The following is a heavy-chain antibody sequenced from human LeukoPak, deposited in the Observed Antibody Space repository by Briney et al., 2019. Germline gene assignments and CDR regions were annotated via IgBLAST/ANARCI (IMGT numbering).Heavy chain of an antibody. Sequence: GGSLRPSCAASGFTFSSYWMHWVRHTPGKGLVWVSRIEGDGSSTSYADSVKGRFTISRDNAKNTLYLQMNSLRAEDTAVYYCARDGYSFGHDFDYWGQGTLVTVSS. J-gene: IGHJ4*02. CDR3: ARDGYSFGHDFDY. V-gene: IGHV3-74*01. CDR2: IEGDGSST. D-gene: IGHD5-18*01. CDR1: GFTFSSYW.